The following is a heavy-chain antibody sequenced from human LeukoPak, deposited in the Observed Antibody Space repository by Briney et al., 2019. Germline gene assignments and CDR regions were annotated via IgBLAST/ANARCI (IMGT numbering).Heavy chain of an antibody. V-gene: IGHV4-38-2*02. CDR2: INHSGST. D-gene: IGHD6-19*01. Sequence: PSETLSLTCTVSGYSISSGYYWSWIRQPPGKGLEWIGEINHSGSTNYNPSLKSRVTISVDTSKNQFSLKLSSVTAADTAVYYCASTSSGRDYWGQGTLVTVSS. CDR3: ASTSSGRDY. J-gene: IGHJ4*02. CDR1: GYSISSGYY.